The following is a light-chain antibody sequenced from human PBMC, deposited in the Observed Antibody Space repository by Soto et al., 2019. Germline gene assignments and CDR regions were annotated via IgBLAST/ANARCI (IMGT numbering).Light chain of an antibody. J-gene: IGLJ2*01. Sequence: QSVLTQPPSVSGTPGQRVIISCSGSSSNVGGNVVNWYQQLPGTAPKLIIYSKNERPSGVPDRFSASKSGASASLASHGVQAEEEAEEYGATWDDSLDGVVFGGGTQLTVL. CDR1: SSNVGGNV. CDR3: ATWDDSLDGVV. CDR2: SKN. V-gene: IGLV1-44*01.